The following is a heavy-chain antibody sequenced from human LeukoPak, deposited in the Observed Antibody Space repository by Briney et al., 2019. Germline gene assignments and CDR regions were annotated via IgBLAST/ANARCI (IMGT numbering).Heavy chain of an antibody. D-gene: IGHD6-19*01. Sequence: GASVKVSCKASGDTFTSYAMNWVRQAPGQGLEWMGWINTNTGNPTYAQGFTGRFVFSLDTSVSTAYLQISSLKAEDTAVYYCARASSGWFPWYFDYWGQGTLVTVSS. CDR1: GDTFTSYA. V-gene: IGHV7-4-1*02. CDR2: INTNTGNP. CDR3: ARASSGWFPWYFDY. J-gene: IGHJ4*02.